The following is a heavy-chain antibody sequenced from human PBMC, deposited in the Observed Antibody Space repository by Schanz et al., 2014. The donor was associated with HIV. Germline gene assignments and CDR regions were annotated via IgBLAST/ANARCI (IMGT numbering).Heavy chain of an antibody. CDR2: IGSS. V-gene: IGHV4-4*07. D-gene: IGHD4-17*01. CDR1: GGSISGHY. Sequence: QVQLQESGPGLVKPSETLSLSCAVSGGSISGHYWSWIRQPAGKGLEWIGRIGSSDYNPSLKSRVSMSVETAKNQIPLEMTSVPAADTAVYFCARQIANRRVNGDYWFDSWGQGTLVTVSS. CDR3: ARQIANRRVNGDYWFDS. J-gene: IGHJ5*01.